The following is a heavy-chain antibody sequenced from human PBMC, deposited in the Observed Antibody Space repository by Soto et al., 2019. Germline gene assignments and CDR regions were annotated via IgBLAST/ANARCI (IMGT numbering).Heavy chain of an antibody. D-gene: IGHD4-17*01. Sequence: ASVKVSCKASGYTFTSYYMHWVRQAPGQGLEWMGIINPSGGSTSYAQKFQGRVTMTRDTSTSTVYMELSSLRSEDTAVYYCARDRITVTTGSDYYGMDVRGQGTTVTVSS. J-gene: IGHJ6*02. V-gene: IGHV1-46*01. CDR1: GYTFTSYY. CDR2: INPSGGST. CDR3: ARDRITVTTGSDYYGMDV.